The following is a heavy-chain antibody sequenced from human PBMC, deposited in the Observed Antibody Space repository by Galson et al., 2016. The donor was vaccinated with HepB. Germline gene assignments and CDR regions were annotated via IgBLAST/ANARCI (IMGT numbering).Heavy chain of an antibody. J-gene: IGHJ4*02. CDR3: ANSPDYYGSGIGY. CDR1: GFTFSSYW. V-gene: IGHV3-74*01. CDR2: IKSDGTST. Sequence: SLRLSCAASGFTFSSYWMHWVRQAPGKGLVWVSRIKSDGTSTSYADSVRGRFTISRDSAKNTLYLQMNSLRAEDTAVYYCANSPDYYGSGIGYWGQGTLVTVSS. D-gene: IGHD3-10*01.